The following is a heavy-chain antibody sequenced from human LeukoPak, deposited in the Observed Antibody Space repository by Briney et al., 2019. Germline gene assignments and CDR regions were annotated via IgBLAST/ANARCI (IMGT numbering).Heavy chain of an antibody. J-gene: IGHJ4*02. CDR3: ARAMTTVTLFDY. D-gene: IGHD4-17*01. V-gene: IGHV4-4*07. CDR2: IYTSGST. Sequence: SETLSLTCTVSGGSISSYYWSWIRQPAGKGLGWIGRIYTSGSTNYNPSLKSRVTMSVDTSKNQFSLKLSSVTAADTAVYYCARAMTTVTLFDYWGQGTLVTVSS. CDR1: GGSISSYY.